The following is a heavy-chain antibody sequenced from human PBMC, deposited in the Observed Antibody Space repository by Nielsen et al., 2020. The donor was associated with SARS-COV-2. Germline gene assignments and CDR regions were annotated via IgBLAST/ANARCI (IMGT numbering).Heavy chain of an antibody. D-gene: IGHD6-19*01. V-gene: IGHV3-23*01. CDR1: GFTISTYG. Sequence: GESLKISCVVSGFTISTYGMSWVRQAPGKGLEWVSAISYSTYYADSVKGRFTVSRDNSKNTLYLQMNSLRAEDTAVYYCARESVTGTDAFDIWGQGTVVTVSS. J-gene: IGHJ3*02. CDR3: ARESVTGTDAFDI. CDR2: ISYST.